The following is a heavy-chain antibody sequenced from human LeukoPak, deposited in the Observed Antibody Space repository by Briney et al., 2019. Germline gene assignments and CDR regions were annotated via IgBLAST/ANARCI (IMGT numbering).Heavy chain of an antibody. V-gene: IGHV3-74*01. CDR3: ARQYSSSSPFDY. Sequence: GGSLRLSCATSGLNFNSYWIHWVRQAPGKGLVWVSRINSDGSTTNYADSVKGRFTISRDNAKNSLYLQMSSLRAEDTAVYYCARQYSSSSPFDYWGQGTLVTVSS. D-gene: IGHD6-6*01. CDR1: GLNFNSYW. CDR2: INSDGSTT. J-gene: IGHJ4*02.